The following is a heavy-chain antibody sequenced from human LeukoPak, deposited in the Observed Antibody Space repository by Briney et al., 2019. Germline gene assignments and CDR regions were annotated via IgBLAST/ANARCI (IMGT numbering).Heavy chain of an antibody. D-gene: IGHD6-19*01. CDR1: GFTFSSNA. Sequence: GGPLRLSCAASGFTFSSNAMSWVRQAPGKGLEWVSAISGSDDRTYYADSVKGRFSISRDNSKNKLYLQMNSLRAEDTAIYYCAREKYSSCFFDYWGQGTLVTVSS. J-gene: IGHJ4*02. CDR2: ISGSDDRT. V-gene: IGHV3-23*01. CDR3: AREKYSSCFFDY.